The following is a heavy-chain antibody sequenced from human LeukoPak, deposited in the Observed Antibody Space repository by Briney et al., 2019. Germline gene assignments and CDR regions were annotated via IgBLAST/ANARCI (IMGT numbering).Heavy chain of an antibody. J-gene: IGHJ5*02. V-gene: IGHV1-8*03. Sequence: ASVKVSCKVSGYTLTELSMHWVRQATGQGLEWMGWMNPNSGNTGYAQKFQGRVTITTDTSTSTAYMELRSLRSDDTAVYYCARHPKDLPSANWFDPWGQGTLVTVSS. CDR3: ARHPKDLPSANWFDP. CDR2: MNPNSGNT. CDR1: GYTLTELS.